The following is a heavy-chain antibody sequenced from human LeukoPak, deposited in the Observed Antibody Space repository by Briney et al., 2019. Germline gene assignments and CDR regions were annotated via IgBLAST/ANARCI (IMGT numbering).Heavy chain of an antibody. CDR2: ISYDGSSK. CDR1: GFTFSSHA. V-gene: IGHV3-30-3*01. CDR3: ARVVASGWYSMDY. D-gene: IGHD6-19*01. Sequence: PGGSLRLSCGASGFTFSSHAMHWVRQAPGKGLEWVAVISYDGSSKYYADSVKGRFTISRDNSKNTLYLQMNSLRDEDTAVYHCARVVASGWYSMDYWGQGTLVTLSS. J-gene: IGHJ4*02.